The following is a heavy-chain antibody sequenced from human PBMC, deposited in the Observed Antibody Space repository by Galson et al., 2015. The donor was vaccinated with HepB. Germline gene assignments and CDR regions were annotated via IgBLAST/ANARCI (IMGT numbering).Heavy chain of an antibody. CDR2: ISYDGTNK. CDR1: GFIFSSYA. Sequence: SLRLSCAASGFIFSSYALHWVRQAPGKGLEWVAYISYDGTNKHYADSVKGRFTISRDKSKNTLYLHMNSQREEDTAVYYCAREGEYFFDYWGQGTLATVSS. V-gene: IGHV3-30*04. CDR3: AREGEYFFDY. J-gene: IGHJ4*02.